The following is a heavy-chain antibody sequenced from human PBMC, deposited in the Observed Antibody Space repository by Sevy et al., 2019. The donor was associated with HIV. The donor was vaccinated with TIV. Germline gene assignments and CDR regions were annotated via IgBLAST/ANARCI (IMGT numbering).Heavy chain of an antibody. CDR2: MKSKTDGGTT. J-gene: IGHJ4*02. Sequence: GGSLRLSCAASGFTFSIIYMNWVRQSPGKGLEWVGRMKSKTDGGTTDYAAPVKDRFTMSRDDSKNTLYLQMNSLRAEDTAVYYCAKGKVVTAIHSPLFFDYWGQGTLVTVSS. V-gene: IGHV3-15*01. CDR1: GFTFSIIY. CDR3: AKGKVVTAIHSPLFFDY. D-gene: IGHD2-21*02.